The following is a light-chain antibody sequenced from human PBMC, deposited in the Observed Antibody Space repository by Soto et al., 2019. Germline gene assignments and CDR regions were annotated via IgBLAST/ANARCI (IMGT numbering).Light chain of an antibody. CDR3: QQYGSSAAYT. CDR1: QSVSSSY. J-gene: IGKJ2*01. V-gene: IGKV3-20*01. Sequence: EIVLTQSPGALSLSPGERATLSCRASQSVSSSYLAWYQQKPGQAPRLLIYGVSSRATGIPDRFSGSGSGTDFTLTIRRLEPEDFAVYYCQQYGSSAAYTFGQGTKLEIK. CDR2: GVS.